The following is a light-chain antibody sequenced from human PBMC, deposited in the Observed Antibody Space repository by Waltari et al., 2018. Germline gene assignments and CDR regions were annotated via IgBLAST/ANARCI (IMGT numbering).Light chain of an antibody. J-gene: IGLJ2*01. V-gene: IGLV2-14*01. Sequence: QSALTQPASVSGSPGQSITISCRGTSSDIGDYSYVSWYQQHPSKAPKLMIYDVDQRPSGISNRFTGARSGNTASLTISGVQAEDESDYYCSSYTSSNPPGVVFGGGTKLTVL. CDR2: DVD. CDR3: SSYTSSNPPGVV. CDR1: SSDIGDYSY.